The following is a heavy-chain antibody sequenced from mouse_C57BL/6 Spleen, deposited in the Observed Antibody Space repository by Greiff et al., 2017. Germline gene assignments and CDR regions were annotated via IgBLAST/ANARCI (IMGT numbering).Heavy chain of an antibody. CDR1: GYAFSSSW. D-gene: IGHD1-1*01. J-gene: IGHJ4*01. CDR3: ARAYGSSSYAMDY. CDR2: IYPGDGDT. V-gene: IGHV1-82*01. Sequence: QVQLQQSGPELVKPGASVKISCKASGYAFSSSWMNWVKQRPGKGLEWIGRIYPGDGDTNYNGKFKGKATLTADKSSSTAYMQLSSLTSEDSAVYFCARAYGSSSYAMDYWGQGTSVTVSS.